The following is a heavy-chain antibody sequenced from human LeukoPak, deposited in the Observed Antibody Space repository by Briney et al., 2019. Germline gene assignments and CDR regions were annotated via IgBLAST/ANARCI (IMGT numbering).Heavy chain of an antibody. V-gene: IGHV4-61*02. J-gene: IGHJ4*02. CDR1: GGSISSGSYY. CDR3: VRVTTGGYYNC. CDR2: IYTSGST. D-gene: IGHD3-22*01. Sequence: SQTLSLTCNVSGGSISSGSYYWSWIRQPAGKGLEWIGRIYTSGSTNYNPSLKSRVTISVDTSKNQFSLKLSSVTAADTAVYYCVRVTTGGYYNCWGQGTLVTVSS.